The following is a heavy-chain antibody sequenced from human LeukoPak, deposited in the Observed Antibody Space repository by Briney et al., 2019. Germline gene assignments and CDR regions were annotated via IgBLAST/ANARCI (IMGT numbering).Heavy chain of an antibody. CDR3: AKVVGYTYYFDY. CDR2: ISGSGGST. D-gene: IGHD2-21*01. Sequence: GGSLRLSCAASGFTFSSYGMSWVRQAPGKGLEWVSAISGSGGSTYYADSVKGRFTISRDNFKNTLYLQMNSLRAEDTAVYYCAKVVGYTYYFDYWGQGTLVTVSS. CDR1: GFTFSSYG. J-gene: IGHJ4*02. V-gene: IGHV3-23*01.